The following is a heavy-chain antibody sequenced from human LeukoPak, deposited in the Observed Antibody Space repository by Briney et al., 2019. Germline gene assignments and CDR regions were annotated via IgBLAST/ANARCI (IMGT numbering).Heavy chain of an antibody. CDR2: ISAYNGNT. CDR3: ARDLFPYNWNSPYYFDY. V-gene: IGHV1-18*01. Sequence: ASVKVSCKASGYTFTSYGISWVRQAPGQGLEWMGWISAYNGNTNYAQKLQGRVTMTTDTSTSTAYMELRSLRSDDTAVYYCARDLFPYNWNSPYYFDYWGQGTLVTVSS. D-gene: IGHD1-7*01. J-gene: IGHJ4*02. CDR1: GYTFTSYG.